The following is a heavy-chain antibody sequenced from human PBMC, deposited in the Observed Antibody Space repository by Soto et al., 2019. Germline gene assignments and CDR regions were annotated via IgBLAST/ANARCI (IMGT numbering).Heavy chain of an antibody. CDR2: IWYDGSNK. V-gene: IGHV3-33*01. J-gene: IGHJ4*02. CDR3: ARDGYCSSTSCNYFDY. D-gene: IGHD2-2*03. CDR1: GFTLSSYG. Sequence: HPGGSLRLSCAASGFTLSSYGMHWVRQDPGKGLEWVAVIWYDGSNKYYADSVKGRFTSSRDNSKNTLYLQMNSLRAEDTAVYYCARDGYCSSTSCNYFDYWGQGTLVTVSS.